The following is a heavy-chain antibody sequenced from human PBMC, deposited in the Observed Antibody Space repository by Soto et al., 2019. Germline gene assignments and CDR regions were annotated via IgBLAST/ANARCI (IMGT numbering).Heavy chain of an antibody. Sequence: EVQLVESGGGLVQPGGSLRLSCSSSGFTFSSHSMNWVRQAPGKGLEWVARIDSSGNSIYYADSVKGRFAVSRDNANSSLFLQMNSLRDEDTAVYYCARLQLVAWFFINIDLYRMDVWGQGTTVVVSS. CDR1: GFTFSSHS. CDR3: ARLQLVAWFFINIDLYRMDV. CDR2: IDSSGNSI. V-gene: IGHV3-48*02. D-gene: IGHD2-15*01. J-gene: IGHJ6*02.